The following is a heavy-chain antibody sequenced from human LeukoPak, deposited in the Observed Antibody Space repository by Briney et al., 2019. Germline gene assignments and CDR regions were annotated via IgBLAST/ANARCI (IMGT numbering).Heavy chain of an antibody. J-gene: IGHJ6*02. Sequence: SETLSLTCAVSGGSFSAYYWTWIRQPPGKGLEWIGEINHSGSANYNPSLKSRVTISLDTSKNQFSLKLSSVTAADTAVYYCARGRLLDCSSTSCRGRYYYYGMDVWGQGTTVTVSS. CDR3: ARGRLLDCSSTSCRGRYYYYGMDV. V-gene: IGHV4-34*01. D-gene: IGHD2-2*01. CDR1: GGSFSAYY. CDR2: INHSGSA.